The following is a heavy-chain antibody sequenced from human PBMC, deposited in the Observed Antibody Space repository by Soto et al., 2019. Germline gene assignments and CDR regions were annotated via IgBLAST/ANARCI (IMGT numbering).Heavy chain of an antibody. CDR2: IYPSASS. CDR1: GFAISRGYY. V-gene: IGHV4-38-2*02. D-gene: IGHD1-1*01. CDR3: AREKVGTTFFDN. J-gene: IGHJ4*02. Sequence: PSETLSLTCNVSGFAISRGYYWSWVRQPPGKGLEWIGSIYPSASSYHNPSLESRLTLSIDTSKNQFTLKLASVTAADTALYYCAREKVGTTFFDNWGQGTQVTVSS.